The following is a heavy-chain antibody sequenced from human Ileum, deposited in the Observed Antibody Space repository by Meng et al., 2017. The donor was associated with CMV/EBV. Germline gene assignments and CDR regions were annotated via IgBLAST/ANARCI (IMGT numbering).Heavy chain of an antibody. V-gene: IGHV1-69*05. CDR2: FSPVYGRS. J-gene: IGHJ5*02. CDR1: GGTFSTHG. D-gene: IGHD4-17*01. CDR3: ARGDVTTGLGWFDP. Sequence: KASGGTFSTHGATWVRQAPGQGLEWMGGFSPVYGRSFYAQKFQGRVTITRDESTTTAYMELSSLRSEDTAVYYCARGDVTTGLGWFDPWGQGTLVTVS.